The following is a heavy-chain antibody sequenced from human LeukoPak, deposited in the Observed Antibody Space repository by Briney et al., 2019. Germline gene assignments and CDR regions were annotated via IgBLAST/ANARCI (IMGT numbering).Heavy chain of an antibody. J-gene: IGHJ5*02. V-gene: IGHV1-69*13. CDR3: ARVTHTELSTWFDP. Sequence: ASVKVSFKASGGTFNNYAINWVRQAPGQGLEWMGGIIPIFGSSNYAQKFQGRVTITADESTTTAYMELSSLRSEDTAVYYCARVTHTELSTWFDPWGQGTLVTVSS. CDR1: GGTFNNYA. CDR2: IIPIFGSS. D-gene: IGHD5-18*01.